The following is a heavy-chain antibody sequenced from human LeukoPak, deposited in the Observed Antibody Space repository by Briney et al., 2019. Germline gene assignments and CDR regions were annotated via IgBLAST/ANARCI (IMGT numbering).Heavy chain of an antibody. CDR1: GYTFTSYG. CDR2: ISAYNGNT. V-gene: IGHV1-18*01. D-gene: IGHD3-3*01. Sequence: ASVKVSCKASGYTFTSYGISWGRQAPGQGLEWMGWISAYNGNTNYAQKLQGRVTMTTDTTTSTAYLELRSLRSDDTAVYYCARDLSPLRFLEWLLYPDYYYMDVWGKGTTVTVSS. CDR3: ARDLSPLRFLEWLLYPDYYYMDV. J-gene: IGHJ6*03.